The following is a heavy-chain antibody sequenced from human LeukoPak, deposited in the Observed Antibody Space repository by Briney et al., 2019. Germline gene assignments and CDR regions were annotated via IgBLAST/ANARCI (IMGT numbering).Heavy chain of an antibody. CDR2: ISGSGGST. CDR3: AKESYGMDIVVVVAATGFDY. CDR1: GFTFSSYA. J-gene: IGHJ4*02. D-gene: IGHD2-15*01. V-gene: IGHV3-23*01. Sequence: GGSLRLSCAASGFTFSSYAMSWVRQAPGKGLEWVSAISGSGGSTYYADSVKGRFTISRDNSKNTLYLQMNSLRAEDTAVYYCAKESYGMDIVVVVAATGFDYWGQGTLVTVSS.